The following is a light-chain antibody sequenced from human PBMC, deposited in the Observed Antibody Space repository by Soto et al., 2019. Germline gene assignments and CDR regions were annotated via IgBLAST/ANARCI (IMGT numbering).Light chain of an antibody. Sequence: IQFTQSPSSLSASVGDRVTVTCRASQGIGTYLVWYQQKSGKAPTVLXYASSTLQTGVPSRFSGSGSGTEFTLTISSLQPDDFATYYCQQYNHYSGLTFGGGTKVDIK. CDR2: ASS. CDR1: QGIGTY. J-gene: IGKJ4*01. V-gene: IGKV1-9*01. CDR3: QQYNHYSGLT.